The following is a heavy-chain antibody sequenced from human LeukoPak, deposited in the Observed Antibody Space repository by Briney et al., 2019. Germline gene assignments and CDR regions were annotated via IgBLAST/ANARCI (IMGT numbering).Heavy chain of an antibody. J-gene: IGHJ4*02. CDR1: GFSFGDYA. CDR3: TRALRYFDWLLLFDY. Sequence: GGSLRLSCTAFGFSFGDYAMSWFRQAPGKGLEWVGFIRSEDYGGTTEYAASMKGRFTISRDDSKSIAYLQMNSLKTEDTAVYYCTRALRYFDWLLLFDYWGQGTLVTVSS. D-gene: IGHD3-9*01. CDR2: IRSEDYGGTT. V-gene: IGHV3-49*03.